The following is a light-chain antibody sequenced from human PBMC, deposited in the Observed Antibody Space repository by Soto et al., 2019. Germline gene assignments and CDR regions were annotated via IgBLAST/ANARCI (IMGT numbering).Light chain of an antibody. CDR3: MQGTHWPIT. V-gene: IGKV2-30*01. CDR1: QSLVYSDGNTY. J-gene: IGKJ5*01. Sequence: DVVMTQSPLSLPVTLGQPASISCRSSQSLVYSDGNTYLNWFQQRPGQSPRRLIYKVSSRDSGVPDRFSGSGSGTDFTLKISRVEAEDVGVYYWMQGTHWPITFGQGTRLEIK. CDR2: KVS.